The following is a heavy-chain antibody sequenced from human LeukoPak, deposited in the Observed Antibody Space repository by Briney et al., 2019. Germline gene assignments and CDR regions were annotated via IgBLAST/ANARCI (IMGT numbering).Heavy chain of an antibody. CDR1: GFTFSSYG. D-gene: IGHD6-13*01. CDR3: AKEPSSSWYYFDY. V-gene: IGHV3-30*02. CDR2: IRYDGSNK. Sequence: PGGSLRLSCAASGFTFSSYGMHWVRQAPGKGLEWVAFIRYDGSNKYYADSVKGRLTISRDNSKNTLYLQMNSLRAEDTAVYYCAKEPSSSWYYFDYWGQGTLVTVSS. J-gene: IGHJ4*02.